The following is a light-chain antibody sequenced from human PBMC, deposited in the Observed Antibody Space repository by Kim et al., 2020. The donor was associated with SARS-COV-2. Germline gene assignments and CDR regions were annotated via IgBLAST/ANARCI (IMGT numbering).Light chain of an antibody. Sequence: LSLSPGDRATLSCRASQGFSNYLAWYQQKPGQAPRLLIYEASKRAAGIPARFSGSGSGTDFTLTISRLEPGDSAVYFCQQRGSFGQGTRLEIK. J-gene: IGKJ5*01. V-gene: IGKV3-11*01. CDR1: QGFSNY. CDR3: QQRGS. CDR2: EAS.